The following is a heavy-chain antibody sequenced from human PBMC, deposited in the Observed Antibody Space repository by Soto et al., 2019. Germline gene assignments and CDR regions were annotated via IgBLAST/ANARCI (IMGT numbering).Heavy chain of an antibody. D-gene: IGHD6-13*01. J-gene: IGHJ4*02. V-gene: IGHV3-13*01. CDR1: GFTFSSYD. Sequence: GGSLRLSCAASGFTFSSYDMHWVRQATGKGLEWVSAIGTAGDTYYPGSVKGRFTISRENAKNSLYLQMNSLRAGDTAVYYCARGSSSSWSTLYYYFDYWGQGTLVTVSS. CDR3: ARGSSSSWSTLYYYFDY. CDR2: IGTAGDT.